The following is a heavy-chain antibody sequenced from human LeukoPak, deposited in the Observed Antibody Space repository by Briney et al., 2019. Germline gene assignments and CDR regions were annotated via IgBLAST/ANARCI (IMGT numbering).Heavy chain of an antibody. CDR3: AGRSRSGWYYDY. Sequence: SETLSLTCAVYGGSFSGYYWSWIRQPPGKGLEWIGEINHSGSTNYSPSLKSRVTISVDTSKNQFSLKLSSVTAADTAVYYCAGRSRSGWYYDYWGQGALVTVSS. CDR2: INHSGST. D-gene: IGHD6-19*01. V-gene: IGHV4-34*01. J-gene: IGHJ4*02. CDR1: GGSFSGYY.